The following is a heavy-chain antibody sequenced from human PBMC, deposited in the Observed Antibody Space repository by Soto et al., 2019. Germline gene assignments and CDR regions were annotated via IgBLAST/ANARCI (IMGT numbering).Heavy chain of an antibody. CDR3: ARVGRAYCGGDCYSGVTVYFDY. Sequence: ASVKVSCKASGYTFTSYYMHWVRQAPGQGLEWMGIINPSGGSTNYNPSLKSRVTISVDKSKNQFSLKLSSVTAADTAVYYCARVGRAYCGGDCYSGVTVYFDYWGQGTLVTVSS. V-gene: IGHV1-46*01. D-gene: IGHD2-21*02. CDR1: GYTFTSYY. CDR2: INPSGGST. J-gene: IGHJ4*02.